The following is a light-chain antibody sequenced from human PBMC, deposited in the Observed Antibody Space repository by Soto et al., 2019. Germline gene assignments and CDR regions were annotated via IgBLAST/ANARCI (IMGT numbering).Light chain of an antibody. CDR1: SSYVGAYNY. J-gene: IGLJ2*01. V-gene: IGLV2-14*01. CDR3: SSFTSSNTLV. CDR2: EVS. Sequence: QSALTQPASVTGSPGQSITISCTGTSSYVGAYNYVSWYQQHPGKAPKLMIFEVSDRPSGVSNRFSGSKSGNTASLTISGLQAEAEATYYCSSFTSSNTLVFGGGTKLTVL.